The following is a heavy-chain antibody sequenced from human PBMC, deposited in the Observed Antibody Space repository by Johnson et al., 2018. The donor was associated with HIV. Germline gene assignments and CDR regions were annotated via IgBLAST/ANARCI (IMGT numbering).Heavy chain of an antibody. CDR3: AKDTVGATGGDAFDI. D-gene: IGHD1-26*01. Sequence: VQLVESGGGLVQPGRSLRLSCAASGFTFDDYAMHWVRQAPGKGLEWVSGISWHSGRIGYADSVKGRLTISSDNAKNSLYLQMNSLRAEDTALYYCAKDTVGATGGDAFDIWGQGTMVTVSS. V-gene: IGHV3-9*01. CDR2: ISWHSGRI. CDR1: GFTFDDYA. J-gene: IGHJ3*02.